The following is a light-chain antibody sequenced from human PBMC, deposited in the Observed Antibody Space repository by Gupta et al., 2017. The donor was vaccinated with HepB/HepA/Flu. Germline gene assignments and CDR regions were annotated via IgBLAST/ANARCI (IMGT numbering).Light chain of an antibody. CDR1: SSDVGGYNY. Sequence: QSALTQPPSASGSPGQSVTISCTGTSSDVGGYNYVSWYQQHPGKAPKLMIYEVNKRPSGVPDRFSGSKSGNTASLTVSGLQAEDEADYYCYTFAGGNRVFGGGTKLTVL. V-gene: IGLV2-8*01. CDR3: YTFAGGNRV. J-gene: IGLJ2*01. CDR2: EVN.